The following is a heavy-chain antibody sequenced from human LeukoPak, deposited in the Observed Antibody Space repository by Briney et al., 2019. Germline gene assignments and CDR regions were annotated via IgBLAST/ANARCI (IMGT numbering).Heavy chain of an antibody. J-gene: IGHJ4*02. V-gene: IGHV4-31*03. Sequence: SETLSLTCTVSGGSISSGGYYWSWIRQHPGKGLEWIGYIYYSGSTYYSPSLKSRVTISVDTSKNQFSLKLSSVTAADTAVYYCARELLYASIDYWGQGTLVTVSS. CDR2: IYYSGST. CDR3: ARELLYASIDY. CDR1: GGSISSGGYY. D-gene: IGHD2-15*01.